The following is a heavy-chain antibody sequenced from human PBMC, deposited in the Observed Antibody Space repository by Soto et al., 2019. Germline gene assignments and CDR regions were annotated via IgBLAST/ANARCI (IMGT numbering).Heavy chain of an antibody. V-gene: IGHV3-33*01. D-gene: IGHD3-10*01. J-gene: IGHJ5*02. CDR2: IWHDGTNK. CDR1: GFTLSSYG. Sequence: GGSLVLSCAASGFTLSSYGMHWVRRAPGKGLEWVALIWHDGTNKYYADSVKGRFTISRDNSKNTLYLQMNSLRGDDTAVYYCARFHGSGSFWFDPWGQGTLVTVSS. CDR3: ARFHGSGSFWFDP.